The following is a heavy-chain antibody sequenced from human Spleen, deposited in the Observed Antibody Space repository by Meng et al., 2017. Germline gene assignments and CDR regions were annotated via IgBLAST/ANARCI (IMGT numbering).Heavy chain of an antibody. D-gene: IGHD3-10*01. Sequence: SETLSLTCTVSGGSISSYYWSWIRQPPGKGLEWIGYIYYSGSTNYNPSLKSRVTISVDTSKNQFSLTLSSVTAADTAVYYCARTPPIGEDYWGQGTLVPVSS. J-gene: IGHJ4*02. V-gene: IGHV4-59*01. CDR3: ARTPPIGEDY. CDR1: GGSISSYY. CDR2: IYYSGST.